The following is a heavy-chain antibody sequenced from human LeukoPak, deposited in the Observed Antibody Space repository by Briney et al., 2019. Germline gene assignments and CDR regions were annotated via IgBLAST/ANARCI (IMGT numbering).Heavy chain of an antibody. CDR1: GFTVSSNY. D-gene: IGHD6-19*01. CDR3: TTGRRYSSGWFYFDD. V-gene: IGHV3-53*01. J-gene: IGHJ4*02. Sequence: PGGSLRLSCAASGFTVSSNYMSWVRQAPGKGLEWVSVIYSGGTTYYADSVKGRFTISRDNSKNTLYLQMNSLRVDDTAVYYCTTGRRYSSGWFYFDDWGQGTLVTVSS. CDR2: IYSGGTT.